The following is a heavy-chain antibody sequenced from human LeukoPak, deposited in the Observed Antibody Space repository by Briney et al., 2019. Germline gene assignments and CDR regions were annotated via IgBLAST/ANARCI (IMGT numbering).Heavy chain of an antibody. CDR2: ISDDGGQK. J-gene: IGHJ4*02. CDR3: AGQWLIGRLTYYFDY. D-gene: IGHD3-22*01. V-gene: IGHV3-30*04. Sequence: GGSLRLSCAASGFTFSSYTMHWVRRAPGKGLEWVAVISDDGGQKYYADSVKGRFTISRDNSKNTLYLQMDSLRNEDTAVYYCAGQWLIGRLTYYFDYWGRGTLVTVSS. CDR1: GFTFSSYT.